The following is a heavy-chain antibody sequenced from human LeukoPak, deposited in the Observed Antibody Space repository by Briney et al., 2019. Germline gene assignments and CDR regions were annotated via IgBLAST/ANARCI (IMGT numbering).Heavy chain of an antibody. CDR3: AREGVRGSPGYFDY. Sequence: SVKVSCKASGGTFSSYAISWVRQAPGQGLEWMGRIIPILGIANYAQKFQGRVTITADKSTSTAYMELSSLRSEDTAVYYCAREGVRGSPGYFDYWGQGTLVTVSS. D-gene: IGHD3-10*01. V-gene: IGHV1-69*04. CDR1: GGTFSSYA. CDR2: IIPILGIA. J-gene: IGHJ4*02.